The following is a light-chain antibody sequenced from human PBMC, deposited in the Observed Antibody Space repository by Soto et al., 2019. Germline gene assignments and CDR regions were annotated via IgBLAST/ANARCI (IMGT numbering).Light chain of an antibody. CDR1: ISDIGSNF. CDR3: GTWDSYLSAFWV. J-gene: IGLJ3*02. CDR2: END. V-gene: IGLV1-51*02. Sequence: QAVVTQPPSVSAAPGQKVTISCSGTISDIGSNFVSWYQQFPGTVPRVVIYENDRRPSGIPDRFSGSKSGTSATLAITGLQPGDEAEYYFGTWDSYLSAFWVFGGGTKLTVL.